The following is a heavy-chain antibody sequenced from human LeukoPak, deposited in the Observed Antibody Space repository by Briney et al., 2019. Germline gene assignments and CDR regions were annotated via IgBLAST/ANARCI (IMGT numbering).Heavy chain of an antibody. V-gene: IGHV4-59*01. Sequence: SETLSLTCTVSGGSISSYYWSWIRQPSGKGLEWIGYIYYSGSTNYNPSLKSRVTISVDTSKNQFSLKLSSVTAADTAVYYCARGHSGYDEWYFDYWGQGTLVTVSS. D-gene: IGHD5-12*01. CDR1: GGSISSYY. CDR2: IYYSGST. CDR3: ARGHSGYDEWYFDY. J-gene: IGHJ4*02.